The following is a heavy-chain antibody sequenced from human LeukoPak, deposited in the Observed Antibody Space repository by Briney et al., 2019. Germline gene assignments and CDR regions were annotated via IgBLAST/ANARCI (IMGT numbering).Heavy chain of an antibody. CDR2: ISDSGGSI. CDR3: AKDLKQLANFDY. CDR1: GFTFSSYG. D-gene: IGHD6-6*01. V-gene: IGHV3-23*01. Sequence: GGSLRLSCAASGFTFSSYGMSWVRQAPGKGLEWVSGISDSGGSIYYAQSVKGRFTISRDNSKNTLYLQMNSLRAVDTAVYYCAKDLKQLANFDYWGQGTLVTVSS. J-gene: IGHJ4*02.